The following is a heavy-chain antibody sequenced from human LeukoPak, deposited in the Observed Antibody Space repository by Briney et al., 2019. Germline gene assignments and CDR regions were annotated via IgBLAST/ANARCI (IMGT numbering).Heavy chain of an antibody. CDR3: ARADCSGGSCYSGNWFDP. J-gene: IGHJ5*02. Sequence: SVKVSCKASGGTFSSYAISWERQAPGQGLEWMGGIIPIFGTANYAQKFQGRVTITTDESTSTAYMELSSLRSEDTAVYYCARADCSGGSCYSGNWFDPWGQGTLVTVSS. V-gene: IGHV1-69*05. CDR1: GGTFSSYA. CDR2: IIPIFGTA. D-gene: IGHD2-15*01.